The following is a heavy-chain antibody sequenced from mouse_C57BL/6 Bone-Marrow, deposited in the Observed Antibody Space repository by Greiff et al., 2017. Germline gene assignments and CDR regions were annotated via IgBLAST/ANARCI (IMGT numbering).Heavy chain of an antibody. D-gene: IGHD2-3*01. CDR2: IWSGGST. CDR1: GFPLTRYG. J-gene: IGHJ3*01. CDR3: ARNYDGFPWFAY. Sequence: VKLVESGPGLVQPSQSLSITCTVSGFPLTRYGVHWVRQSPGKGLEWLGAIWSGGSTDYNAAFISRLCISKDNSKSQVFFKMNSLQADDTAIYYCARNYDGFPWFAYWGQGTLVTVSA. V-gene: IGHV2-2*01.